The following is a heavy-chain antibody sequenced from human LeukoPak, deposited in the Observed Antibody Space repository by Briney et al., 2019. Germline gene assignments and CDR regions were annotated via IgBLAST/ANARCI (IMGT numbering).Heavy chain of an antibody. D-gene: IGHD1-1*01. CDR1: GFTFSDYY. Sequence: PGGSLRLSCAASGFTFSDYYMSWIRQAPGKGLEWVSYISSSGSTIYYADSVKGRFTISRDNAKNTLYLQMNSLRAEDTAVYYCARGGWYNWNDSPFDYWGQGTLVTVSS. J-gene: IGHJ4*02. V-gene: IGHV3-11*04. CDR2: ISSSGSTI. CDR3: ARGGWYNWNDSPFDY.